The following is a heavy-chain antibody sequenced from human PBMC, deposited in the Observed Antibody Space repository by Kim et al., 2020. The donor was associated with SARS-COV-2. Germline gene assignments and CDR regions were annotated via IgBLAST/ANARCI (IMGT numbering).Heavy chain of an antibody. Sequence: SVKGRFTISRDNSKNTLYLQMNSLRAEDTAVYYCAKALSDYSSYYYGMDVWGQGTTVTVSS. D-gene: IGHD4-17*01. V-gene: IGHV3-33*06. J-gene: IGHJ6*02. CDR3: AKALSDYSSYYYGMDV.